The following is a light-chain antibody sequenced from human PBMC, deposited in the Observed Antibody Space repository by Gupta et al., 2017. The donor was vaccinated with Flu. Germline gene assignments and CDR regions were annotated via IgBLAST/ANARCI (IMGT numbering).Light chain of an antibody. J-gene: IGLJ3*02. V-gene: IGLV3-25*02. CDR1: ALAKQY. CDR3: QSVDSTGTYVV. CDR2: KDT. Sequence: SYDLTQPPSVSVSPGQTARITGSGDALAKQYAFWYQQKPGQAPVLVILKDTERPSGIPERFSGSSSGTTVTLTISGVQAEDEADYYCQSVDSTGTYVVFGGGTKVTVL.